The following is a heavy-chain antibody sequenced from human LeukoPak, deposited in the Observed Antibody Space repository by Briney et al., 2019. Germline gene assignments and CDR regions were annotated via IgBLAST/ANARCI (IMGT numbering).Heavy chain of an antibody. Sequence: GGSLRLSCAASGFTFSAYWMHWVRQAPGKGLVWVSRINTDGGSIRYADSVKGRFTISRDNAKNTVHLQMNSLRAEDTAVYYYVRVWHYSDFWGQGTLVTVSS. CDR1: GFTFSAYW. J-gene: IGHJ4*02. CDR3: VRVWHYSDF. D-gene: IGHD2-21*01. V-gene: IGHV3-74*01. CDR2: INTDGGSI.